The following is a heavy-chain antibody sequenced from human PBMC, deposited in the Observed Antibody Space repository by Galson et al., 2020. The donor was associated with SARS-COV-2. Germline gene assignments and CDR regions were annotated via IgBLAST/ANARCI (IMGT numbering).Heavy chain of an antibody. CDR3: ATSWYGAFHI. CDR1: GFTFRDYY. J-gene: IGHJ3*02. D-gene: IGHD6-13*01. Sequence: GESLKISCAASGFTFRDYYMSWIRQAPGKGLEWVSYISSSSDYTNYPDSVKGRFTISRDNAKNLLYLQMNSLRVEDTAVYYCATSWYGAFHIWGQGTMVTVSS. CDR2: ISSSSDYT. V-gene: IGHV3-11*06.